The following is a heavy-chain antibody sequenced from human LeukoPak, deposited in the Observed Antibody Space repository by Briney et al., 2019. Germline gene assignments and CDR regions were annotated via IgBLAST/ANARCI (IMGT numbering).Heavy chain of an antibody. Sequence: ASVKVSCKASGGTFSSYAISWVRQAPGQGLEWMGGISPIFGTANYAQKFQGRVTITADESTSTAYMELSSLRSEDTAVYYCAREVDYDILTGYSNDYWGPGTLVTVSS. CDR3: AREVDYDILTGYSNDY. J-gene: IGHJ4*02. D-gene: IGHD3-9*01. CDR1: GGTFSSYA. V-gene: IGHV1-69*13. CDR2: ISPIFGTA.